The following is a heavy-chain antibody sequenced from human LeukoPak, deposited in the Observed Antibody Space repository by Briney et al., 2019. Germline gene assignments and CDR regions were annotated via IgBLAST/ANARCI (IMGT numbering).Heavy chain of an antibody. CDR1: GDSVSGYY. D-gene: IGHD3-22*01. CDR3: ARGLRDEERHYGYYYMDV. V-gene: IGHV4-4*09. J-gene: IGHJ6*03. Sequence: SETLSLTCTVYGDSVSGYYGHWIRQPPGKGLEWIGYFYTSANTNYNPSLKSRVTMSVDTSKNQFSLKLSSVTAADTAVYYCARGLRDEERHYGYYYMDVWGKGTTVTVSS. CDR2: FYTSANT.